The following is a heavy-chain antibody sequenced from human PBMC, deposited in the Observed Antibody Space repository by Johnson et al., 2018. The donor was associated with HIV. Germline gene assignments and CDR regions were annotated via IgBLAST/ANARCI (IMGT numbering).Heavy chain of an antibody. J-gene: IGHJ3*02. D-gene: IGHD6-13*01. CDR1: RFTFDDYG. Sequence: VQPVVDGGGVVRPGGSQRLSCAASRFTFDDYGMIWVRQAPGKGPAGALGMSWNGGNTGYAEYMKGRLAISGDNAKNSLYLKMNSLRAEDTAVYYCARLGIAAALVSFDIWCQGTMVTVSS. CDR2: MSWNGGNT. V-gene: IGHV3-20*04. CDR3: ARLGIAAALVSFDI.